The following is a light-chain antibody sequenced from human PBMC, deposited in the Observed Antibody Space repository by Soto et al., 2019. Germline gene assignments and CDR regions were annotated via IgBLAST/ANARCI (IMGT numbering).Light chain of an antibody. V-gene: IGKV1-5*01. CDR3: QHYDVYPST. CDR1: QTVVNL. CDR2: QAS. J-gene: IGKJ2*01. Sequence: DIQLTQSPSTLSASVGDRVTITCRASQTVVNLSWYQQKPGKVPKLLIFQASTLATGVPSRFSGSGAGTEFTLSISSLQPDDFATYYCQHYDVYPSTFGQGTKLEIK.